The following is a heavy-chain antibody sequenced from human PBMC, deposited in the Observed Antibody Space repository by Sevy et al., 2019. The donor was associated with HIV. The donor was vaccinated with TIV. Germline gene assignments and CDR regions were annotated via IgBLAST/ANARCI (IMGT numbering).Heavy chain of an antibody. CDR2: IKQDGSVK. J-gene: IGHJ4*02. V-gene: IGHV3-7*01. Sequence: GGSLRLSCAASGFTFPINAVGWVRQAPGKGLEWVANIKQDGSVKYYVESVKGRFTISRDNARNLLYLQMNSLRAEDTALYYCVRAIAADGSFWGQGTLVTVSS. CDR3: VRAIAADGSF. CDR1: GFTFPINA. D-gene: IGHD6-13*01.